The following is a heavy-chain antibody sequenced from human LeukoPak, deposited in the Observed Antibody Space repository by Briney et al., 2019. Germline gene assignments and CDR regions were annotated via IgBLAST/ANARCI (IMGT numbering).Heavy chain of an antibody. J-gene: IGHJ4*02. CDR2: IYHSGRT. CDR3: ARAADFWGSYPIYYFDY. D-gene: IGHD3-3*01. CDR1: GYYISSGYY. V-gene: IGHV4-38-2*01. Sequence: PSETLSLTCAVSGYYISSGYYWGWIRQPPGKGLEWIGSIYHSGRTYYNPSLKSRVTISVDTSKNQFSLKLSSVTAADTAVYYCARAADFWGSYPIYYFDYWGQGTLVTVSS.